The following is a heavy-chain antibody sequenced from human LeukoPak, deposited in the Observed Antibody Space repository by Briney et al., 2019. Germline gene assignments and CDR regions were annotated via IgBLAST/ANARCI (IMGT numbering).Heavy chain of an antibody. D-gene: IGHD2-2*01. CDR2: IWYDGSNK. Sequence: GGSLGLSCAASGFTFSSYGMHWVRQAPGKGLEWVAVIWYDGSNKYYADSVKGRFTISRDNSKNTLYLQMNSLRAEDTAVYYCTREGSTSWHFDYWGQGTLVTVSS. J-gene: IGHJ4*02. CDR1: GFTFSSYG. CDR3: TREGSTSWHFDY. V-gene: IGHV3-33*01.